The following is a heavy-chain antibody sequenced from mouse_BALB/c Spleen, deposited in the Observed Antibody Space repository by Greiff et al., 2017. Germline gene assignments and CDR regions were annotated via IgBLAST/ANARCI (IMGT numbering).Heavy chain of an antibody. J-gene: IGHJ1*01. D-gene: IGHD2-2*01. CDR1: GFSLTSYG. V-gene: IGHV2-9*02. Sequence: QVQLQQSGPGLVAPSQSLSITCTVSGFSLTSYGVHWVRQPPGKGLEWLGVIWAGGSTNYNSALMSRLSISKDNSKSQVFLKMNSLQTDDTAMYYCAREVYGYDGGYWYFDVWGAGTTVTVSS. CDR2: IWAGGST. CDR3: AREVYGYDGGYWYFDV.